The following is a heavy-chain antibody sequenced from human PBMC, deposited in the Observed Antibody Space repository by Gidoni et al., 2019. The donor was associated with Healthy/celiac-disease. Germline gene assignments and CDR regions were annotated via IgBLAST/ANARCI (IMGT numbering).Heavy chain of an antibody. D-gene: IGHD3-22*01. CDR3: ASLVPNYYDSSGPIGDY. V-gene: IGHV3-48*03. Sequence: EVQLVESGGGLVQPGGSLRLSCAASGFTFSSYEMNWVRQAPGKGLEWVSYISSSGSTIYYADSVKGRFTISRDNAKNSLYLQMNSLRAEDTAVYYCASLVPNYYDSSGPIGDYWGQGTLVTVSS. CDR2: ISSSGSTI. J-gene: IGHJ4*02. CDR1: GFTFSSYE.